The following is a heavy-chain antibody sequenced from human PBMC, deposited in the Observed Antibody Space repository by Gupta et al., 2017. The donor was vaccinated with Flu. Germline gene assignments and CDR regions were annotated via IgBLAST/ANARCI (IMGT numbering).Heavy chain of an antibody. CDR1: GFTFSSYG. J-gene: IGHJ4*02. Sequence: QVQLVESGGGVVQPGRSLRLSCAASGFTFSSYGMHWVRQAPGKGLEWVAVIWYDGSNKYYADSVKGRFTISRDNSKNTLYLQMNSLRAEDTAVYYCATYGDEPFDYWGQGTLVTVSS. V-gene: IGHV3-33*01. CDR3: ATYGDEPFDY. D-gene: IGHD4-17*01. CDR2: IWYDGSNK.